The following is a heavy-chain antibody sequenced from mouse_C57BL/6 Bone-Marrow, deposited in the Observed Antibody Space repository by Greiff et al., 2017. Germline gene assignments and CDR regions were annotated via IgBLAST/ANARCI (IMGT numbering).Heavy chain of an antibody. CDR3: AREVYYYGSSYRFDYAMDD. Sequence: EVQLQQSGPELVKPGASVKISCKASGYSFTDYNMTWVKQSNGKSLEWIGVINPNYGTTSYNQKFKGKATLTVDQSSSTAYMQRNRLTSEDSAVYYCAREVYYYGSSYRFDYAMDDWGQGTSVTVSS. CDR1: GYSFTDYN. V-gene: IGHV1-39*01. J-gene: IGHJ4*01. D-gene: IGHD1-1*01. CDR2: INPNYGTT.